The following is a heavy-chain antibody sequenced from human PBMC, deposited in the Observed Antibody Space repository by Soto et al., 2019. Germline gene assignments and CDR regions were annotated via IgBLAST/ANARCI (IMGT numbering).Heavy chain of an antibody. CDR1: GASITSSY. CDR2: VYYTGST. D-gene: IGHD3-22*01. Sequence: SETLSLTWTVSGASITSSYWRWFRQSPGKGLQWVGYVYYTGSTNYHPSLKSRVSISLDTSKSQISLRLTSVTAADTAIYYFARGYYDRRGPPYPFEAWGQGRMVT. V-gene: IGHV4-59*01. J-gene: IGHJ3*01. CDR3: ARGYYDRRGPPYPFEA.